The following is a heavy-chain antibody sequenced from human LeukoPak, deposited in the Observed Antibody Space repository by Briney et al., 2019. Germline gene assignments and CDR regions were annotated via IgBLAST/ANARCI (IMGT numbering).Heavy chain of an antibody. CDR2: IYYSGST. CDR1: GGSISSSSYY. V-gene: IGHV4-39*07. Sequence: SETLSLTCTVSGGSISSSSYYWGWIRQPPGKGLEWIGSIYYSGSTYYNPSLKSRVTISVDTSKNQFSLKLSSVTAADTAVYYCARVYCSGGSCYYYYYYMDVWGKGTTVTVSS. CDR3: ARVYCSGGSCYYYYYYMDV. D-gene: IGHD2-15*01. J-gene: IGHJ6*03.